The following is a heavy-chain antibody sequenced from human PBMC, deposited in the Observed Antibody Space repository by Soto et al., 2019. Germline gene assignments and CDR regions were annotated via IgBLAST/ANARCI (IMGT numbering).Heavy chain of an antibody. J-gene: IGHJ3*02. CDR2: IIPIFGTA. CDR3: ARDNSPRPPVGGASPGAFDI. Sequence: QVQLVQSGAEVKKPGSSVKVSCKASGGTFSSYAISWVRQAPGQGLEWMGGIIPIFGTANYAQKFQGRVTISQDQTTRTAYRGLSSPGSEDAAVYYCARDNSPRPPVGGASPGAFDIWGPGTMVTVSS. V-gene: IGHV1-69*05. CDR1: GGTFSSYA. D-gene: IGHD2-15*01.